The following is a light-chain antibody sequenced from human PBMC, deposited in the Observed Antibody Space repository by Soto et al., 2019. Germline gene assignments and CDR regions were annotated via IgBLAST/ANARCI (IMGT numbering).Light chain of an antibody. CDR1: QSVSSSY. CDR3: QQYGSSPVT. J-gene: IGKJ1*01. Sequence: EIVLTQSPGTLSLSPGERATLSCRASQSVSSSYLAWYQQKPGQAHRLLIYGASSRATGIPDRLSGSGSGTDFNLTISRLEPEDFAVYYCQQYGSSPVTFGQGTKVEIK. V-gene: IGKV3-20*01. CDR2: GAS.